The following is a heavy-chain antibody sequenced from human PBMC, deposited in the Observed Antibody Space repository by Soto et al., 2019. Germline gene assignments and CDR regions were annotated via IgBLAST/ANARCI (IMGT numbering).Heavy chain of an antibody. J-gene: IGHJ6*02. V-gene: IGHV4-4*07. CDR3: ARYSNNWFQTEGMDV. CDR2: IDASGNT. CDR1: VDSISTYY. Sequence: VSLTCTVSVDSISTYYWSWIRRSAGKGLEWIGRIDASGNTNYNPSLKSRVTMSADTSKKQFSLKLTSVTAADTAVYYCARYSNNWFQTEGMDVWGQGTTVTVSS. D-gene: IGHD1-20*01.